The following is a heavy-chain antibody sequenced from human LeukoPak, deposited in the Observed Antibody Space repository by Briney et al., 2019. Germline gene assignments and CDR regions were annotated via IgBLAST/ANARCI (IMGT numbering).Heavy chain of an antibody. CDR2: IIPIFGTA. V-gene: IGHV1-69*13. J-gene: IGHJ4*02. Sequence: GASVKVSCKASGGTFSSYAISWVRQAPGQGLEWMGGIIPIFGTANYAQKFQGRVTITADESTSTAYMELSSLRSEDTAVYYCAAEVVWSGYYYFDYWGQGTLVTVSS. CDR1: GGTFSSYA. CDR3: AAEVVWSGYYYFDY. D-gene: IGHD3-3*01.